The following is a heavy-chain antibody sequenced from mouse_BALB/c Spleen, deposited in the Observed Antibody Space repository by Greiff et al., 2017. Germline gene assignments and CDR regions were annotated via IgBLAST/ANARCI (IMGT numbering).Heavy chain of an antibody. V-gene: IGHV1S135*01. D-gene: IGHD1-2*01. Sequence: QLQQAGPELMKPGAAVKIPCKAVGYPFTSYYLHWVKQSHGKSLEWIGYIDPFNGGTSYNQKFKGKATLTVDKSSSTAYMHLSSLTSEDSAVYYCARPLRLEGFAYWGQGTLVTVSA. CDR1: GYPFTSYY. J-gene: IGHJ3*01. CDR3: ARPLRLEGFAY. CDR2: IDPFNGGT.